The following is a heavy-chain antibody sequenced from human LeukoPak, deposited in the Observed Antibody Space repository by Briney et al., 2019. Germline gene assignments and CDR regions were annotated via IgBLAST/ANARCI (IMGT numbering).Heavy chain of an antibody. CDR1: GYPFTSHW. CDR3: VRLATLTTTDY. D-gene: IGHD2-15*01. Sequence: GAALKISFQGSGYPFTSHWIGWVRPMPGKGLGWMGIIYPGDSDTKYSPSFRGQVTMSVDKSVSTAYLQWSSLKASDTATYYCVRLATLTTTDYWGQGTLVTVSS. CDR2: IYPGDSDT. J-gene: IGHJ4*02. V-gene: IGHV5-51*01.